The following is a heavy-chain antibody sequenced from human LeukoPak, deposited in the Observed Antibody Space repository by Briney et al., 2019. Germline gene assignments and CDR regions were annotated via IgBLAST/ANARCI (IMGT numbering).Heavy chain of an antibody. D-gene: IGHD2-21*02. CDR2: IGGSGSTI. Sequence: GGSLRLSCAASGFTFSDYYMNWIRQAPGKGLEWVSYIGGSGSTIYSADSVKGRFTISRDNAKNSLYLQMNSLRAEDTAVYYCARGVAYCGGDCYRAFDIWGQGTMVTISS. J-gene: IGHJ3*02. CDR1: GFTFSDYY. V-gene: IGHV3-11*01. CDR3: ARGVAYCGGDCYRAFDI.